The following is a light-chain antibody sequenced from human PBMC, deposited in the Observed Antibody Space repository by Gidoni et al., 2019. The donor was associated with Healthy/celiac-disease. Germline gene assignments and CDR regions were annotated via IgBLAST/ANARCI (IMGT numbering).Light chain of an antibody. CDR3: NSRDSSGNHYVV. CDR1: SLRSYY. V-gene: IGLV3-19*01. CDR2: GKN. Sequence: SSELTQDPAVSVALGQTVRITCQGDSLRSYYASWYQQKPGQAPVLVIYGKNNRPSGIPDRVSGSSSGNTASLTITGAQAEDEADYYCNSRDSSGNHYVVFGGGTKLTVL. J-gene: IGLJ2*01.